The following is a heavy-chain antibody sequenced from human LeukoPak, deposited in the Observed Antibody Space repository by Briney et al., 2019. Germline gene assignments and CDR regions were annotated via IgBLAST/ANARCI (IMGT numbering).Heavy chain of an antibody. D-gene: IGHD5-18*01. CDR2: ISYDGSNK. V-gene: IGHV3-30*18. CDR3: AKDSVDTAMVPDY. CDR1: GFTFSSYE. J-gene: IGHJ4*02. Sequence: QPGGSLRLSCAASGFTFSSYEMNWVRQAPGKGLEWVAVISYDGSNKYYADSVKGRFTISRDNSKNTLYLQMNSLRAEDTAVYYCAKDSVDTAMVPDYWGQGTLVTVSS.